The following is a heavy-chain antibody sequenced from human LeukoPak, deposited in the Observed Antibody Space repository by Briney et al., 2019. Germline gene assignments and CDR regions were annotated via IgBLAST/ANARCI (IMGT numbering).Heavy chain of an antibody. CDR2: IYHSGST. D-gene: IGHD3-3*01. CDR3: ARLPYDFWSGHPFRPFDY. V-gene: IGHV4-38-2*01. Sequence: SETLSLTCAVSGYSISSGYYWGWIRQPPGKGLEWIGSIYHSGSTYYNPSLKSRVTISVDTSKNQFSLKLSSVTAADTAVYYCARLPYDFWSGHPFRPFDYWGQGTLVTVSS. CDR1: GYSISSGYY. J-gene: IGHJ4*02.